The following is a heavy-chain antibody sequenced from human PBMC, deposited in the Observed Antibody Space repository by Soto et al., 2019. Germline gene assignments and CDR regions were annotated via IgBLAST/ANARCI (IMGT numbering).Heavy chain of an antibody. D-gene: IGHD2-15*01. Sequence: QVQLVESGGGVVQPGRSLRLSCAASGFTFTTYAIHWVRQAPGKGLEWVAVISNDGRGKYYADSVKGRFTISGDNSKNTLYLQMNSLRSDDTAVYYCARDQCFGGGRSCYYFDFWGQGTLVTVSS. J-gene: IGHJ4*02. V-gene: IGHV3-30*04. CDR2: ISNDGRGK. CDR3: ARDQCFGGGRSCYYFDF. CDR1: GFTFTTYA.